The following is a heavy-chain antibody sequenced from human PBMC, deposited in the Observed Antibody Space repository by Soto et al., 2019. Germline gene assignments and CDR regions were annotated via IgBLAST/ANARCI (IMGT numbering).Heavy chain of an antibody. D-gene: IGHD5-18*01. CDR1: GFTFSSYA. J-gene: IGHJ4*02. CDR3: ATGPKDTAMAPGDY. CDR2: ISGSGGST. Sequence: GGSLRLSCAASGFTFSSYAMSLVRQAPGKGLEWVSAISGSGGSTYYADSVKGRLTISRDNSKNTLYLQMNSLRAEDTAVYYCATGPKDTAMAPGDYWGQGTLVTVSS. V-gene: IGHV3-23*01.